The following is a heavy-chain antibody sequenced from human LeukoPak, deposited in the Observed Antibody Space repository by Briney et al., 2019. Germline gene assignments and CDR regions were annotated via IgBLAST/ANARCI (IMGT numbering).Heavy chain of an antibody. V-gene: IGHV3-21*01. CDR1: GFTFSSYS. J-gene: IGHJ3*02. CDR3: ARERIQLWLIEHAFDI. CDR2: ISSSSSYI. Sequence: GGSLRLSCAASGFTFSSYSMNWVRQAPGKGLEWVSSISSSSSYIYYADSVKGRFTISRDNAKNSLYLQTNSLRAEDTAVYYCARERIQLWLIEHAFDIWGQGTMVTVSS. D-gene: IGHD5-18*01.